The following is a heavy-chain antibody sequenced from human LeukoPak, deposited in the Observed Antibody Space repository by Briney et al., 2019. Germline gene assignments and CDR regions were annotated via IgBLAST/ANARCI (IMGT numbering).Heavy chain of an antibody. J-gene: IGHJ3*02. V-gene: IGHV3-21*05. D-gene: IGHD3-10*02. Sequence: GGSLRLSCAASGFTFSSYSMSWLRQAPGKGLEWVSYISRSNGDTKFADSVKGRFTISRDNANNSLILQMNNLRAEDTAMYYCARGLITVSGLRGDAFDIWGQGTMVTVSS. CDR3: ARGLITVSGLRGDAFDI. CDR1: GFTFSSYS. CDR2: ISRSNGDT.